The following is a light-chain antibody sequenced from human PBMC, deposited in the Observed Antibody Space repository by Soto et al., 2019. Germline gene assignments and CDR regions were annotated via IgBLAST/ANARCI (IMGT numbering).Light chain of an antibody. CDR2: DAS. CDR1: QSVSSSY. J-gene: IGKJ2*01. V-gene: IGKV3-20*01. Sequence: EIVLTQSPGTLSLSPGERATLSCRASQSVSSSYLAWYQQKPGQAPRLLIYDASSRATGIPDRFSGSGSGTDFTLTISRLEPEDFAVYYCQQGSTFGQGTKLEIK. CDR3: QQGST.